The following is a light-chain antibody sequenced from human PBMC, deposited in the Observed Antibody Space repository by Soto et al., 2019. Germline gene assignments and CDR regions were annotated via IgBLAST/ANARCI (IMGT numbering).Light chain of an antibody. V-gene: IGKV3-15*01. CDR1: QSVSSN. Sequence: ETVMTQSPATLSVSPGESSTLSCRASQSVSSNLAWYQLKPGQAPRLLIYGASTRATGVPARFSGSGSGTEFALTISSLQSEDVAVYYCQQYNNWYTFGQGTKLEIK. J-gene: IGKJ2*01. CDR3: QQYNNWYT. CDR2: GAS.